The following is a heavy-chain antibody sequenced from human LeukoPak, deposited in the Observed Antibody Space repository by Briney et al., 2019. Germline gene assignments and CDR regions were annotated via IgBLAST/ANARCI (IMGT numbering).Heavy chain of an antibody. CDR3: HQPVPLPA. V-gene: IGHV3-7*01. CDR2: IKEDGSNK. Sequence: PGGSLRLSCAASGITFRNYWMSWVRQAPGKGLDWVAFIKEDGSNKHYVDSVKGRFTISRDNAQNSLYLQMDSLRAEDTAVYFCHQPVPLPAWGQGTLVTVSS. D-gene: IGHD2-2*01. CDR1: GITFRNYW. J-gene: IGHJ5*02.